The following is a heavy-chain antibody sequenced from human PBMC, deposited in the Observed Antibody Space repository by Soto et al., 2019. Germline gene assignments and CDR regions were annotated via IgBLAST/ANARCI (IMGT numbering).Heavy chain of an antibody. D-gene: IGHD5-18*01. CDR1: GGTFSSYA. CDR2: SIPIFGTA. CDR3: ARDGGYSSYYYYGMDV. J-gene: IGHJ6*02. Sequence: QVQLVQSGAEVKKPGSSVKVSCKASGGTFSSYAISWVRQAPGQGLEWMGGSIPIFGTANYAQKFQGRVTITADESTSTAYMELSSLRSEDTAVYYCARDGGYSSYYYYGMDVWGQGTTVTVSS. V-gene: IGHV1-69*01.